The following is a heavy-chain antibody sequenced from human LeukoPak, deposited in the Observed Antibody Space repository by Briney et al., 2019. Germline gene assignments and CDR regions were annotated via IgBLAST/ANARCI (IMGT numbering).Heavy chain of an antibody. D-gene: IGHD3-10*01. Sequence: GGSLRLSCAASGFTFSYYGMHWVRQAPGKGLEWVAVIWYDGVNKYYADSVKGRFTISRDNSKKTQYLQMNGLRAEDTAVYYCARDGILHYFDSGSYSPITYYTYMDVWGKGTTVTVSS. CDR2: IWYDGVNK. V-gene: IGHV3-33*01. CDR3: ARDGILHYFDSGSYSPITYYTYMDV. CDR1: GFTFSYYG. J-gene: IGHJ6*03.